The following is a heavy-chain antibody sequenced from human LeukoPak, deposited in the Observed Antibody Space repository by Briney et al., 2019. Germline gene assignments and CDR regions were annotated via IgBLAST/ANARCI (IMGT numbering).Heavy chain of an antibody. CDR2: IYYSGST. Sequence: SETLSLTCTVSGGSISSYYWSWIRQPPGKGLEWIGYIYYSGSTNYNPSLKSRVTISVDTPKNQFSLKLASVTAADTAIYYCAKGAGGFSYYNWFDPWGQGTLVTVSS. V-gene: IGHV4-59*12. D-gene: IGHD5-18*01. CDR3: AKGAGGFSYYNWFDP. CDR1: GGSISSYY. J-gene: IGHJ5*02.